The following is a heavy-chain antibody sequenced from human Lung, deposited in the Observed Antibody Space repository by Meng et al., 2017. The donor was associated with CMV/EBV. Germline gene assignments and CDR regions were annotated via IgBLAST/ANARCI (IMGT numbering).Heavy chain of an antibody. V-gene: IGHV3-15*01. CDR1: GFLFSDAW. CDR3: TTDRSLYFFDY. J-gene: IGHJ4*02. D-gene: IGHD3-16*02. Sequence: CADSGFLFSDAWMTWVRQAPGKGLEWVGRIKSNSDAGTTDYAAPVKGRFTISRDDSENTMYLQMNSLKSEDTAVYYCTTDRSLYFFDYWGQGTLVTVSS. CDR2: IKSNSDAGTT.